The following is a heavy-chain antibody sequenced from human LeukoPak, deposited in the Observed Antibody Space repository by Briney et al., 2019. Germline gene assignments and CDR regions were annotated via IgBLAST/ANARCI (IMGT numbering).Heavy chain of an antibody. CDR3: ARGGKLEPRVWSG. J-gene: IGHJ6*02. CDR2: NYYSGST. Sequence: PSETLSLTCTVSGASISTYYWSWLRQPPGKGLEWIGYNYYSGSTNYNPSLKSRVTISVDTSKNQFSLKLSSVAAADTALYYCARGGKLEPRVWSGWGQGTTVTVSS. V-gene: IGHV4-59*01. D-gene: IGHD1-1*01. CDR1: GASISTYY.